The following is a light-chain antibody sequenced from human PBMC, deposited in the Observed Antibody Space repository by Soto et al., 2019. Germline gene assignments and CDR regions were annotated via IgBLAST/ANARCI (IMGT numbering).Light chain of an antibody. CDR2: DTS. J-gene: IGKJ4*01. V-gene: IGKV3-20*01. Sequence: EIVLTQSPGTLSLSPGERATLSCRASQSVSNNYLAWYQQKPGQAPRLLIYDTSDRATGIPARFSGSGSGTDFTLTISSLQAEDVAVYYCQQYYSNPFFGGGTKVDIK. CDR1: QSVSNNY. CDR3: QQYYSNPF.